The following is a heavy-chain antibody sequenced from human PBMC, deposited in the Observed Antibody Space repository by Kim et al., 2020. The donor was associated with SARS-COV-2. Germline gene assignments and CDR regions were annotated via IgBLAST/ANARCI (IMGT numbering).Heavy chain of an antibody. Sequence: ASVKVSCKASGYTFTSYYMHWVRQAPGQGLEWMGIINPSGGSTSYALKFQGRVTMTRDTSTSTVYMELSSLRSEDTAVYYCARGVAAVAGSQYYFDYWGQGTLVTVSS. CDR3: ARGVAAVAGSQYYFDY. V-gene: IGHV1-46*01. CDR1: GYTFTSYY. D-gene: IGHD6-19*01. CDR2: INPSGGST. J-gene: IGHJ4*02.